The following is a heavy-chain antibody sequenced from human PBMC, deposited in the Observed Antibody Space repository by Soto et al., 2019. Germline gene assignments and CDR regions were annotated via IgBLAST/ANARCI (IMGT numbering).Heavy chain of an antibody. D-gene: IGHD3-10*01. CDR2: ISGSGGST. J-gene: IGHJ4*02. Sequence: EVQLLESGGGLVQPGGSLRLSCAASGFTFSSYAMSWVRQAPGKGLEWVSAISGSGGSTYYADSVKGRFTISRDNSKNTVYLETNSLRAEDTAVYYCAKGWAMTYGSGSYIFDYWGQGTLVTVSS. V-gene: IGHV3-23*01. CDR3: AKGWAMTYGSGSYIFDY. CDR1: GFTFSSYA.